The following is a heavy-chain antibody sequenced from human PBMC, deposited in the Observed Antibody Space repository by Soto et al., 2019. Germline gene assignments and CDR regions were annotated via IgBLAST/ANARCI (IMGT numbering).Heavy chain of an antibody. CDR2: VNHRGST. D-gene: IGHD6-13*01. CDR1: GGSFNDHY. CDR3: VRGISVNVLVQRDAPDKYYFDS. Sequence: SETLSLTCAVYGGSFNDHYWTWIRQPPGKGLEWMGEVNHRGSTNYNPPLKSRVTISADTSKNQVSLKLTSVTAADTAVYYCVRGISVNVLVQRDAPDKYYFDSWGQGTLVTVSS. J-gene: IGHJ4*02. V-gene: IGHV4-34*01.